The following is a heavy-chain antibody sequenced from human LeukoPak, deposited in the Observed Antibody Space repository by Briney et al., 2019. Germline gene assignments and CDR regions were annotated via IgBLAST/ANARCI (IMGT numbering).Heavy chain of an antibody. Sequence: ASVKVSCKASGYTFTDYFMNWVRQAPGQGLEWMGWINPKSGGTVYAQKFQGRVTMTRDTSSSTAYMGLSRLRFDDTVVYYCARGPRITIFGVVMANDAFDIWGQGTMVTVSS. CDR3: ARGPRITIFGVVMANDAFDI. V-gene: IGHV1-2*02. CDR1: GYTFTDYF. CDR2: INPKSGGT. J-gene: IGHJ3*02. D-gene: IGHD3-3*01.